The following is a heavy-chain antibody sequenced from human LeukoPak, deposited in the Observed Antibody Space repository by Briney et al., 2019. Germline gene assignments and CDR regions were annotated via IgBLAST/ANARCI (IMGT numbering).Heavy chain of an antibody. J-gene: IGHJ4*02. CDR1: ALTVSTYC. Sequence: GGSLRLSCAASALTVSTYCMHRVRQAPAKALVWVSSINGDSSLSYADSVNGRFTISRANTKNMLYLQMNSRRAEDTAVYYCAGGASSTVHYWGQGALVTVS. CDR2: INGDSSL. D-gene: IGHD6-13*01. CDR3: AGGASSTVHY. V-gene: IGHV3-74*01.